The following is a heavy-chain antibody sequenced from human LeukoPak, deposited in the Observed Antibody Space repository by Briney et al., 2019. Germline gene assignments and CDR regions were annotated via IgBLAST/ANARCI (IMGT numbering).Heavy chain of an antibody. V-gene: IGHV4-39*01. Sequence: PSETLSLTCTVSGGSISSSSYYWGWIRQPPGKGLEWIGSIYYSGSTYYNPSLKSRVTISVDTSKNQFSLKLSSVTAADTAVYYCARSPGVGATTNRHKDYYFDYWGQGTLVTVSS. CDR3: ARSPGVGATTNRHKDYYFDY. CDR2: IYYSGST. CDR1: GGSISSSSYY. D-gene: IGHD1-26*01. J-gene: IGHJ4*02.